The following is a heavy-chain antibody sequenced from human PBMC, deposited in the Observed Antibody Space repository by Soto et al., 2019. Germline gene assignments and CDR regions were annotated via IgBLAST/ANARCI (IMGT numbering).Heavy chain of an antibody. V-gene: IGHV4-59*08. CDR3: ARLGDYRTDY. CDR1: GGSISSYF. J-gene: IGHJ4*02. D-gene: IGHD3-10*01. Sequence: SETLSLTCTVSGGSISSYFWSWIRQPPGKGLEWIGSVYYSGSTKFNPSLKSRVTMSVDTSKNHFSLKLSSVTAADTAVYYCARLGDYRTDYRGQRTLVTVSS. CDR2: VYYSGST.